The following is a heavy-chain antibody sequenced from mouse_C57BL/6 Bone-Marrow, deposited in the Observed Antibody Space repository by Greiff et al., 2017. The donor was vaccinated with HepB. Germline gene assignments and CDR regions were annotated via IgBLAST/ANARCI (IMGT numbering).Heavy chain of an antibody. CDR3: AYDGYYHYYAMDY. J-gene: IGHJ4*01. Sequence: VQLQQPGAELVRPGASVKLSCTASGFNIKDYYMHWVKQRPEQGLEWIGRIDPEDGDTEYAPKFQGKATMTADTSSNTAYLQLSSLTSEDTAVYYCAYDGYYHYYAMDYWGQGTSVTVSS. V-gene: IGHV14-1*01. D-gene: IGHD2-3*01. CDR1: GFNIKDYY. CDR2: IDPEDGDT.